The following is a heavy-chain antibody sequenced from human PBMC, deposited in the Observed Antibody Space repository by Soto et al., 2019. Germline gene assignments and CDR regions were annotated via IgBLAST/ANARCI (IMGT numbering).Heavy chain of an antibody. Sequence: QVQLQESGPGLVKPSQTLSLTCTVSGGSISSVDYYWNWIRQLPGKGLEWIGYIYHTGSTYYNPSLKSRLLILVDTSKNQFSRRLTALTAADTAVYYCAREQVPTLDYYGMDVWGQGTTVTVSS. J-gene: IGHJ6*02. CDR2: IYHTGST. CDR3: AREQVPTLDYYGMDV. V-gene: IGHV4-31*03. CDR1: GGSISSVDYY.